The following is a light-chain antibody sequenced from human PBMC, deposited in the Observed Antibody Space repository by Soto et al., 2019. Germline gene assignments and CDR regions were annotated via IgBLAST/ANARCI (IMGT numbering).Light chain of an antibody. CDR1: QDISNH. V-gene: IGKV1-33*01. Sequence: DIQMTQSPSSLSASVGDRVTITCQASQDISNHLNWYQQKPGKAPKLLIYDASNLETGVPSRFSGSGSGTEFTVTISSLQPEASATYSCQHYYNLPITVGQGTRLEIK. J-gene: IGKJ5*01. CDR3: QHYYNLPIT. CDR2: DAS.